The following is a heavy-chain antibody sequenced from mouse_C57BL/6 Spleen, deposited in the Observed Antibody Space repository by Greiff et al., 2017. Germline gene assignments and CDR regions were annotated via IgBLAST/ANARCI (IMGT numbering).Heavy chain of an antibody. J-gene: IGHJ2*01. D-gene: IGHD2-5*01. CDR2: IYPGSGNT. Sequence: QVTLKESGPELVKPGASVKISCKASGYSFTSYYIHWVKQRPGQGLEWIGWIYPGSGNTKYNEKFKGKATLTADTSSSTAYMQLSSLTSEDSAVYYCAKEGYSNYPYWGQGTTLTVSS. CDR1: GYSFTSYY. V-gene: IGHV1-66*01. CDR3: AKEGYSNYPY.